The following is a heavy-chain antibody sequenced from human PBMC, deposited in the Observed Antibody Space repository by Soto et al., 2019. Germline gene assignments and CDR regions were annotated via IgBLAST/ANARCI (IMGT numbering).Heavy chain of an antibody. D-gene: IGHD2-15*01. J-gene: IGHJ3*02. CDR1: GFTFSSYG. CDR2: IWYDGSNK. CDR3: ARDEDIVVVVAATNDAFDI. Sequence: PGGSLRLSCAASGFTFSSYGMHWVRQAPGKGLEWVAVIWYDGSNKYYADSVKGRFTISRDNSKNTLYLQMNSLRAEDTAVYYCARDEDIVVVVAATNDAFDIWGQGTMVTVSS. V-gene: IGHV3-33*01.